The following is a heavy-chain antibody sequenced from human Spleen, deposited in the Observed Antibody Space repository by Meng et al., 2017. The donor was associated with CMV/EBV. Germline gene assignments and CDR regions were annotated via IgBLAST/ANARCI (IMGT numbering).Heavy chain of an antibody. CDR1: GHTFIAYY. J-gene: IGHJ4*02. CDR3: ATWDHDTSGFWDY. V-gene: IGHV1-2*06. Sequence: CPVSGHTFIAYYLQWVRQAPGQGPEWMGRINPNGGATIFAQTFQARVALTWDTSISTGYMELGSLTSDDTAVYYCATWDHDTSGFWDYWGPGTPVTVSS. CDR2: INPNGGAT. D-gene: IGHD3-22*01.